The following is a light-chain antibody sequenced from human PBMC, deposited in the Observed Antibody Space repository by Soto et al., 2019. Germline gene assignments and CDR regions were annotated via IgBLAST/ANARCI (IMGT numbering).Light chain of an antibody. CDR1: SSDVGSYNL. CDR3: CSYAGSSIVV. V-gene: IGLV2-23*02. J-gene: IGLJ2*01. CDR2: EVT. Sequence: QSVLTQPASVSGSPGQSITISCTGTSSDVGSYNLVSWYQQHPGKAPKLMIYEVTKRPSGVSNYFSGSKSGNTASLTISGLQAEDEADYYCCSYAGSSIVVFGGGTQLTVL.